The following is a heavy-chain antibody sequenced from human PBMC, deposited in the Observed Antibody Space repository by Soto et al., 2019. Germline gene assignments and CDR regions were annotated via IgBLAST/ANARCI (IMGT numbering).Heavy chain of an antibody. D-gene: IGHD3-22*01. CDR2: VRTKNNNYAT. CDR3: TSYDNSGYFYLNY. Sequence: EVQLVESGGGLVQPGSSLRLSCAASGFTFSASAIHWVSQASGKGLEWVGRVRTKNNNYATTYAASVTGRFTISRDDSRNTAFLQMSSLKTEDTAIYYCTSYDNSGYFYLNYWGQGTLVTVSS. V-gene: IGHV3-73*02. CDR1: GFTFSASA. J-gene: IGHJ4*02.